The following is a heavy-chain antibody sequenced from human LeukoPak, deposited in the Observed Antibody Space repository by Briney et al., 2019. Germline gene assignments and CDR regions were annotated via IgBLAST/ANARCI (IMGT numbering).Heavy chain of an antibody. J-gene: IGHJ4*02. V-gene: IGHV3-23*01. Sequence: GGSLRLSCAASGFTFCSYAMSWVRQAPGKGLEWVSAISGSGGSTYYADSVKGRFTISRDNSKNTLYLQMNSLRAEDTAVYYCAIGAGSILRYFDWLLLNWGQGTLVTVSS. CDR1: GFTFCSYA. D-gene: IGHD3-9*01. CDR2: ISGSGGST. CDR3: AIGAGSILRYFDWLLLN.